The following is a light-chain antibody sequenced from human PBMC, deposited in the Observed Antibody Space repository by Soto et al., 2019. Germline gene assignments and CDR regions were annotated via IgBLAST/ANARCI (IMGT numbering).Light chain of an antibody. V-gene: IGLV2-14*03. J-gene: IGLJ2*01. CDR2: DVS. CDR1: SSDVGAYNY. Sequence: QSVLTQPASVSGSPGQSITISCTGTSSDVGAYNYVSWYQQHPGKAPKLMIYDVSNWPSGVSNRFSGSKSGNTASLTISGLQAEDEADYYCSSYTSSNTLIFGGGTKLTVL. CDR3: SSYTSSNTLI.